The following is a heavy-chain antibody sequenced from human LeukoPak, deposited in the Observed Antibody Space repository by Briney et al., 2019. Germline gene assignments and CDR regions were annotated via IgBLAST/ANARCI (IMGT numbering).Heavy chain of an antibody. Sequence: GGSLRLSCAASGFTFSSYAMSWVRQAPGKGLEWVSVIYSGGSTYYADSVKGRFTISRDNSKNTLYLQMNSLRAEDTAVYYCARLLRGVIDYWGQGTLVTVPS. CDR1: GFTFSSYA. CDR2: IYSGGST. CDR3: ARLLRGVIDY. D-gene: IGHD3-10*01. J-gene: IGHJ4*02. V-gene: IGHV3-53*01.